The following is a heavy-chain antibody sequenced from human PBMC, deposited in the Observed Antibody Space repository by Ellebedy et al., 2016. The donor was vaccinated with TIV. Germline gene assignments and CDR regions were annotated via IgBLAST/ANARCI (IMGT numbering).Heavy chain of an antibody. CDR3: ARGGRDQWLIDY. D-gene: IGHD6-19*01. CDR2: MTSAGET. J-gene: IGHJ4*02. Sequence: PGGSLRLSCAASGFTFGSFDMHWVRQVTGKGLEWVSSMTSAGETFYRDSVKGRFTISRDNARNSVYLQMNSLRAGDTAVYYCARGGRDQWLIDYWGQGTLVTVSS. CDR1: GFTFGSFD. V-gene: IGHV3-13*01.